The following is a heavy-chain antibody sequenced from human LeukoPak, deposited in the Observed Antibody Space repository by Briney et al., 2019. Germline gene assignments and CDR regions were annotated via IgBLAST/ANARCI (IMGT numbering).Heavy chain of an antibody. CDR2: IYYSGST. D-gene: IGHD2-2*01. V-gene: IGHV4-59*01. CDR1: GGSISSYY. J-gene: IGHJ5*02. Sequence: SETLSLTCTVSGGSISSYYWSWIRQPPGKGLEWIGYIYYSGSTNYNPSLKSRVTMSVDTSKNQFSLKLSSVTAADTAVYYCARTAVVVPAATPWFDPWGQGTLVTVSS. CDR3: ARTAVVVPAATPWFDP.